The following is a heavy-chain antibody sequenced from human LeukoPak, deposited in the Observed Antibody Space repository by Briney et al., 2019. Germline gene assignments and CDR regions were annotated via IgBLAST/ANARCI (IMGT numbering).Heavy chain of an antibody. J-gene: IGHJ4*02. CDR1: GFTFSSYA. Sequence: GRSLRLSCAASGFTFSSYAMHWVRQAPGKGLEWVAVISYDGSNKYYADSVKGRFTISRDNSKNTLYLQMNSLRAEDTAVYYCARAPWIQLWSRTRDFDDYWGQGTLATVSS. CDR2: ISYDGSNK. V-gene: IGHV3-30*04. CDR3: ARAPWIQLWSRTRDFDDY. D-gene: IGHD5-18*01.